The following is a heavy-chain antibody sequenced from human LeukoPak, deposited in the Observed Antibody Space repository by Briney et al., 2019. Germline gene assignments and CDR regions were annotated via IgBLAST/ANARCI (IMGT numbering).Heavy chain of an antibody. CDR2: ISYDGSNK. CDR3: AKDNGRYGEYYFDY. CDR1: GFTFSSYG. V-gene: IGHV3-30*18. Sequence: GGSLRLSCAASGFTFSSYGIHWVRQAPGKGLEWVAVISYDGSNKYYADSVKGRFTISRDNSKNTLYLQMNSLRAEDTAVYYCAKDNGRYGEYYFDYWGQGTLVTVSS. D-gene: IGHD2-8*01. J-gene: IGHJ4*02.